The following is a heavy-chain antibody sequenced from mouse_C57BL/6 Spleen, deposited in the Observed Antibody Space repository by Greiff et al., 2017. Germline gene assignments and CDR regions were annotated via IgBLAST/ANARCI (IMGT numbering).Heavy chain of an antibody. V-gene: IGHV1-55*01. CDR3: AKYYGRSYYFDE. Sequence: QVQLKQPGAELVKPGASVKMSCKASGYTFTSYRLTWVKQRPGQGLEWIGDIYPGSGSTNYNEKFKSKATLTVDTSSSTAYMQLSSLTSEASAVYYCAKYYGRSYYFDEWRQGTTLTVST. J-gene: IGHJ2*01. CDR1: GYTFTSYR. D-gene: IGHD1-1*01. CDR2: IYPGSGST.